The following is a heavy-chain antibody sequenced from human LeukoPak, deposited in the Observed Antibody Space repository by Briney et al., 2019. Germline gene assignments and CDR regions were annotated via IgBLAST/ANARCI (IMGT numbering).Heavy chain of an antibody. CDR2: ITGSGFST. J-gene: IGHJ4*02. CDR3: LRGSSGYYGHFDY. D-gene: IGHD3-22*01. Sequence: GGSLRLSCAASGFTFSNYAMSWVRQAPGKGLEWVSGITGSGFSTYYADSVKGRFTISRDNSKNTLYLQMNSLRAEDTAVYYCLRGSSGYYGHFDYWGQGTLVTVSS. V-gene: IGHV3-23*01. CDR1: GFTFSNYA.